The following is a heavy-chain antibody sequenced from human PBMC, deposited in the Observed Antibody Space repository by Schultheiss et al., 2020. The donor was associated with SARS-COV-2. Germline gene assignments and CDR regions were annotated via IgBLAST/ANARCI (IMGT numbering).Heavy chain of an antibody. CDR2: IYSGGST. D-gene: IGHD3-22*01. CDR1: GFTFSSYA. V-gene: IGHV3-23*03. CDR3: AKDNVGYYDSSGYYYYYYGMDV. Sequence: GGSLRLSCAASGFTFSSYAMSWVRQAPGKGLEWVSVIYSGGSTYYADSVKGRFTISRDNAKNSLYLQMNSLRAEDTALYYCAKDNVGYYDSSGYYYYYYGMDVWGQGTTVTVSS. J-gene: IGHJ6*02.